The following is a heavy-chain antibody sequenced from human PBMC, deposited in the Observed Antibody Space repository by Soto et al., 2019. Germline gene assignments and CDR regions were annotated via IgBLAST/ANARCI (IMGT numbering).Heavy chain of an antibody. J-gene: IGHJ3*02. CDR3: ARGVYGSGNYYTGPSAFDI. D-gene: IGHD3-10*01. Sequence: QGQLEQSGAEVKKPGSSVKISCKASGGTLSDHGVSWLRQAPGQGLEWVGGTIPVFNTAKYAPKFQGRVTIAADNYTNIAYMELGSLRYDDTAFYYCARGVYGSGNYYTGPSAFDIWGQGTLVIVSS. CDR1: GGTLSDHG. V-gene: IGHV1-69*06. CDR2: TIPVFNTA.